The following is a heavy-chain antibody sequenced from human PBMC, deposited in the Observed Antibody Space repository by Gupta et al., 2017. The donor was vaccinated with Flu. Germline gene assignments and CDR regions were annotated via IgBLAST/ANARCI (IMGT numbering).Heavy chain of an antibody. D-gene: IGHD3-16*02. V-gene: IGHV4-34*01. CDR2: INHSGST. CDR1: SGYY. J-gene: IGHJ4*02. Sequence: SGYYWSWIRQPPGKGLEWIGEINHSGSTNYNPSLKSRVTISVDTSKNQFSLKLSSVTAADTAVYYCARGVWGSYRYILFDYWGQGTLVTVSS. CDR3: ARGVWGSYRYILFDY.